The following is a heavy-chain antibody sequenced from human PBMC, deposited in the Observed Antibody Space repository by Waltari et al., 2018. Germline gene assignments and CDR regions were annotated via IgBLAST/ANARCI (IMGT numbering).Heavy chain of an antibody. V-gene: IGHV3-13*01. Sequence: EVQLVVSGGGLVQPGGSLRLSCAASGFTFSSYDMHWVRQATGKGLEWVSAIGTAGDTYYPGSVKGRFTISRENAENSVYRQMNSRRAGDTAVYDCARGGGRAFDIGGQGTMVTVSS. CDR1: GFTFSSYD. CDR3: ARGGGRAFDI. CDR2: IGTAGDT. J-gene: IGHJ3*02.